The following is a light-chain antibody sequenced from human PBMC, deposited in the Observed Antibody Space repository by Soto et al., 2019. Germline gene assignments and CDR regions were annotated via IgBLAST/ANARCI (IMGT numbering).Light chain of an antibody. J-gene: IGKJ4*01. CDR2: DTS. Sequence: DIVVTQSPATLSASPGERVTLSCRASQGIGDTLAWYQHKPGQTPRLLIYDTSTRATGVPTRFSGSRSGAEFTLTINSLQSEDFAVYYCQPYNNWPLTFGGGTKVDIK. CDR1: QGIGDT. V-gene: IGKV3-15*01. CDR3: QPYNNWPLT.